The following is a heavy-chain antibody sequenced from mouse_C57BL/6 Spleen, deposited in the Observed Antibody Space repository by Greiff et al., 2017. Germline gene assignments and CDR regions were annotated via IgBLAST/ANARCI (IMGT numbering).Heavy chain of an antibody. D-gene: IGHD1-1*01. CDR3: ARGGYYGSSSLFDY. Sequence: EVKLMESGGGLVKPGGSLKLSCAASGFTFSDYGMHWVRQAPEKGLEWVAYISSGSSTIYYADTVKGRFTISRDNAKNTLFLQMTSLRSEDTAMYYCARGGYYGSSSLFDYWGQGTTLTVSS. CDR2: ISSGSSTI. V-gene: IGHV5-17*01. J-gene: IGHJ2*01. CDR1: GFTFSDYG.